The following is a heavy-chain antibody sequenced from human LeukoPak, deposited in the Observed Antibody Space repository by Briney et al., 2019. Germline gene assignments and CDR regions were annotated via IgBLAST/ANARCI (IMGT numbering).Heavy chain of an antibody. D-gene: IGHD1-1*01. Sequence: GRSLRLSCAASGFTFSSYAMHWVRQAPGKGLEWVAVISYDGSNKYYADSVKGRFTISRDNSKNTLYLQMNSLRAEDTAVYYCARGSVQLERESAFDIWGQGTMVTVSS. CDR3: ARGSVQLERESAFDI. CDR1: GFTFSSYA. CDR2: ISYDGSNK. J-gene: IGHJ3*02. V-gene: IGHV3-30-3*01.